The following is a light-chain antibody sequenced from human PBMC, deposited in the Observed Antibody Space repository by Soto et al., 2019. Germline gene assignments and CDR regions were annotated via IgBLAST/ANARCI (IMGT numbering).Light chain of an antibody. V-gene: IGKV3-20*01. J-gene: IGKJ1*01. CDR2: DAS. CDR3: QHYGSPRT. CDR1: QSVSSYY. Sequence: IVLTQSPGTLSLSPGERATLSCRASQSVSSYYLAWYQQKPGQAPRLLIYDASSRATGIPDRFSGSGSGTVFSLTISRLEPEDFAVYYCQHYGSPRTFGQGTKVEFK.